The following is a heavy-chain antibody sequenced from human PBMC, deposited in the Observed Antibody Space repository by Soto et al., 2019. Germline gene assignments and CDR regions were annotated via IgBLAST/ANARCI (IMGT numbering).Heavy chain of an antibody. V-gene: IGHV1-18*01. CDR1: GYRLTDYG. J-gene: IGHJ3*02. Sequence: GASVKVSCKASGYRLTDYGISWVRQAPGQGLEWMGWVSSYNGYTAYAQNLQGRISMTTDTSTSTVYVELRSLRSDDTAVYYCARDWYCTGGACSDVFENWGQGTMVTVSS. CDR2: VSSYNGYT. CDR3: ARDWYCTGGACSDVFEN. D-gene: IGHD2-8*02.